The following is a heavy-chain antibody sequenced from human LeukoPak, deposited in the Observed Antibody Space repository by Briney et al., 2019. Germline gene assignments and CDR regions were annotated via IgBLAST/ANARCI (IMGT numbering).Heavy chain of an antibody. CDR3: ARTHFDSLGWFDP. CDR1: GGSLRSSNFY. Sequence: SETLSLTCTVSGGSLRSSNFYWGWIRQPPGRGLEWIGNINYSGLTYYNPSVKSRVTLSVDVSKNRFSLHLTSVTAADTALYFCARTHFDSLGWFDPWGQGIQVIVSS. J-gene: IGHJ5*02. V-gene: IGHV4-39*07. CDR2: INYSGLT. D-gene: IGHD3-9*01.